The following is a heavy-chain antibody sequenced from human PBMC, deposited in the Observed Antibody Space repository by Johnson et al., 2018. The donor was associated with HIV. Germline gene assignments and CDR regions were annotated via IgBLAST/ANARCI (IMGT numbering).Heavy chain of an antibody. V-gene: IGHV3-30*04. Sequence: QVQLVESGGGVVQPGRSLRLSCAASGFTFSSYAMHWVRQAPGKGLEWVAVISYDGSNKYYADSVKGRFTISRDNSKNTLYLQMNSLRAEDRSVYYCARGREGGTYQGGAFDIWGQGTMVTVSS. CDR3: ARGREGGTYQGGAFDI. J-gene: IGHJ3*02. D-gene: IGHD1-26*01. CDR1: GFTFSSYA. CDR2: ISYDGSNK.